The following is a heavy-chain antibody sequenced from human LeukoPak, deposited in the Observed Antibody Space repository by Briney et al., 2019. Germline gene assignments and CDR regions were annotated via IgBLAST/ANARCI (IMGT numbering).Heavy chain of an antibody. V-gene: IGHV3-11*04. Sequence: PGGSLRLSCAASGFTFSDHYMSWFRQAPGKGLEWVSYISNSGSLKYYADSVKGRFTISRDNSKNTLYLQMNSLRAEDTAVYYCAKEPYGGIRDAFDIWGQGTMVTVSS. CDR3: AKEPYGGIRDAFDI. D-gene: IGHD4-23*01. J-gene: IGHJ3*02. CDR2: ISNSGSLK. CDR1: GFTFSDHY.